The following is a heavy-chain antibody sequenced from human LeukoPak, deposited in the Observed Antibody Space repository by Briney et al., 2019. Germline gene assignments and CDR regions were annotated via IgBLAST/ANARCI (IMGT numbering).Heavy chain of an antibody. J-gene: IGHJ5*02. D-gene: IGHD2-2*01. CDR3: ARTDIVVVPAAMGLALPHWFDP. Sequence: GASVKVSCKASGYTFTSYGISWVRQAPGQGLEWMGWISAYNGNTNYAQKLQGRATMTTDTSTSTAYMELRSLRSDDTAVYYCARTDIVVVPAAMGLALPHWFDPWGQGTLVTVSS. CDR2: ISAYNGNT. V-gene: IGHV1-18*01. CDR1: GYTFTSYG.